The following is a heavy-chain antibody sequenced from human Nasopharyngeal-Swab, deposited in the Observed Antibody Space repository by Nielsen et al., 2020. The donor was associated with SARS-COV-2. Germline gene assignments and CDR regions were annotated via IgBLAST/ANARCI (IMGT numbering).Heavy chain of an antibody. J-gene: IGHJ6*02. CDR3: VRPEGVATSFKYYFQYGMDV. D-gene: IGHD5-12*01. V-gene: IGHV5-51*01. CDR1: GYSFSSSW. Sequence: KVSCKGSGYSFSSSWIGWVRQMPGKGLEWMGLIYPYDSNTRYSPSFQGQVTISADKSISTAYLQWSSLKASDTAMYYCVRPEGVATSFKYYFQYGMDVWGQGTMVTVPS. CDR2: IYPYDSNT.